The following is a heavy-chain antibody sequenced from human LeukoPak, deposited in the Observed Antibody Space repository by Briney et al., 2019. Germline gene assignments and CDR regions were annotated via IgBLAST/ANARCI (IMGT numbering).Heavy chain of an antibody. D-gene: IGHD6-13*01. Sequence: RGSLRLSCAASGFTFSSYSMNWVRQAPGKGLEWVSSISSSSSYIYYEDSVKGRFTISRDNAKNSLYLQMNSLRAEDTAVYYCARDVSSSWADAFDIWGQGTMVTVSS. CDR3: ARDVSSSWADAFDI. CDR1: GFTFSSYS. J-gene: IGHJ3*02. CDR2: ISSSSSYI. V-gene: IGHV3-21*01.